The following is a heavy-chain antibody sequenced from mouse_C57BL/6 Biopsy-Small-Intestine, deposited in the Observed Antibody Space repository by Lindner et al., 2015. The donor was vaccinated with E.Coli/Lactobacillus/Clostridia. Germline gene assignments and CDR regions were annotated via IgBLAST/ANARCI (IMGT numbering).Heavy chain of an antibody. J-gene: IGHJ1*03. CDR3: ASTLLLRPYWYFDV. CDR1: GYTFTDYW. D-gene: IGHD1-2*01. V-gene: IGHV1-76*01. CDR2: IYPGSGNT. Sequence: VQLQESGAELMKPGASVKFSCKATGYTFTDYWIEWVKQRPGHGLEWIARIYPGSGNTYYNEKFKGKATLTAEKSSSTAYMQLSSLTSEDSAVYFCASTLLLRPYWYFDVWGTGTTVTVSS.